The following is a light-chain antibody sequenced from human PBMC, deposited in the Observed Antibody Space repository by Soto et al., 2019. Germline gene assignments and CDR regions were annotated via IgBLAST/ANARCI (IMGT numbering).Light chain of an antibody. J-gene: IGKJ5*01. CDR1: QSVNSRY. V-gene: IGKV3-20*01. Sequence: EIVLTQSPGTLSLSPGERATLSCRASQSVNSRYLAWYQQKPGQAPRFLIYGASSRATGIPGRFNGSGSGTDFTLTISRLDPEDFAVYYCQQYGSSPPITFGQGRRLEMK. CDR3: QQYGSSPPIT. CDR2: GAS.